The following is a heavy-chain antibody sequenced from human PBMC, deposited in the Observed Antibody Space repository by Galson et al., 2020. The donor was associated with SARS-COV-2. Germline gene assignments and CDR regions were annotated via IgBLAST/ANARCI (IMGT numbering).Heavy chain of an antibody. CDR2: IWDNGENK. CDR3: ATDGTGTTFPKK. J-gene: IGHJ4*02. V-gene: IGHV3-33*03. Sequence: GGSLRLSCSASGFPFSSNGMHWVRQAPGKGLEWVALIWDNGENKYYRDSVRGRFTISRDNFKNTVFLKMNNLRAEDTAMYYCATDGTGTTFPKKWGQGTLVTVSS. D-gene: IGHD1-7*01. CDR1: GFPFSSNG.